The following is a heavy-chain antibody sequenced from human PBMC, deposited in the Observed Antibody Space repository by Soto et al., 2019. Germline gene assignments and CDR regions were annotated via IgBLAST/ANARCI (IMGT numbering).Heavy chain of an antibody. J-gene: IGHJ4*02. Sequence: QVQLVESGGGAVQPGRSLRLSCAASGFTFSSYAMHWVRQAPGKGLEWVAVMSYDGSNKYYADSVKGRFTISRDNSKNTLYLQMNSLRAEDTAVYYCARPRPDYGDYEGEGYYFDYWGQGTLVTVSS. D-gene: IGHD4-17*01. V-gene: IGHV3-30-3*01. CDR3: ARPRPDYGDYEGEGYYFDY. CDR1: GFTFSSYA. CDR2: MSYDGSNK.